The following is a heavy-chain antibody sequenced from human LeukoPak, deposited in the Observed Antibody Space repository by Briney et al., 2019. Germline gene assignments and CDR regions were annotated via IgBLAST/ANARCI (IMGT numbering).Heavy chain of an antibody. CDR2: IRDSGEA. V-gene: IGHV3-66*02. D-gene: IGHD3/OR15-3a*01. CDR3: ARGRAANQDWVEFDP. Sequence: PGGSLRLSCVVSGFRVSDYYMSWVRQAPGKGLEWVGLIRDSGEAFYADFARGRFAISRDESENTLYLQMNSLRVEDTAVYFCARGRAANQDWVEFDPWGQGTPVIVSS. J-gene: IGHJ5*02. CDR1: GFRVSDYY.